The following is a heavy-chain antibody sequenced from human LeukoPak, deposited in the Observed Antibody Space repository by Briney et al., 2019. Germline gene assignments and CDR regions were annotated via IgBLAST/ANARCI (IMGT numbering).Heavy chain of an antibody. CDR2: IHYRGNA. D-gene: IGHD2-15*01. CDR1: GASIYGTTYF. CDR3: ARLLRAAYPPPDY. Sequence: SETLSLTCNVSGASIYGTTYFWGWIRPPPGKGLEWIGTIHYRGNAYYNPSLKSRVTISVDTSKNQFSLKLNSVTAADTAVYYCARLLRAAYPPPDYWGQGTLVTVS. V-gene: IGHV4-39*01. J-gene: IGHJ4*02.